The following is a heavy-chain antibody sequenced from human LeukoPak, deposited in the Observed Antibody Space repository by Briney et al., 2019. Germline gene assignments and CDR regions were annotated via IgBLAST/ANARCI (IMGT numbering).Heavy chain of an antibody. D-gene: IGHD3-22*01. CDR2: IYPGDSDT. CDR1: GYKFSSYF. V-gene: IGHV5-51*01. J-gene: IGHJ4*02. CDR3: ARMFLLRPAYFDY. Sequence: GESLKISCKGSGYKFSSYFIAWVRQMPGKGLEWMGIIYPGDSDTRYNPSFQGQVTISADESISTAYLQWSSLKASDTAMYYCARMFLLRPAYFDYWGQGTLVTVSA.